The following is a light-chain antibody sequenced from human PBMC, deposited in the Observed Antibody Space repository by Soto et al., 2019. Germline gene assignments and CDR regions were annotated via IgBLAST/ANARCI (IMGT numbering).Light chain of an antibody. CDR1: SSDVGGYNY. CDR2: GVS. Sequence: QSALTQPPSASGSPGQSVTISCTGTSSDVGGYNYVSWYQQHPGKAPKFIIYGVSKRPSGVPDRFSGSKSGNTASLTVSGLQAEDEADYYCSSYVGNNNYVFGTGTKVTVL. V-gene: IGLV2-8*01. J-gene: IGLJ1*01. CDR3: SSYVGNNNYV.